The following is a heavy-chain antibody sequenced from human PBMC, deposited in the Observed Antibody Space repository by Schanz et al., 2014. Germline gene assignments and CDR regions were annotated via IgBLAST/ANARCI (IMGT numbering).Heavy chain of an antibody. V-gene: IGHV1-18*01. CDR2: ISAYTNNT. CDR3: AGTYCSSTSGYTGYYYMDV. Sequence: QVQLVQSGDEVKKPGASVKVSCKTSGYTFNTYGLNWVRQAPGQGLEWMGWISAYTNNTNYAQKVQVRVTMTTDTSTDTAYMELRSLRSDDTAVYYCAGTYCSSTSGYTGYYYMDVWGRGTTVTASS. J-gene: IGHJ6*03. CDR1: GYTFNTYG. D-gene: IGHD2-2*02.